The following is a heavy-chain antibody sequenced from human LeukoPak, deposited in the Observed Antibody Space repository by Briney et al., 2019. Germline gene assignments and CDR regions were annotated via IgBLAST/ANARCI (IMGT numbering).Heavy chain of an antibody. D-gene: IGHD5-18*01. CDR1: GFTFSSYS. Sequence: PGGSLRLSCAASGFTFSSYSMNWVRQAPGKGLEWVSYISSSSTIYYADSVKRRFTVSRDNAKNSLYLQMNSLRAEDTAVYYCAREKRGYSYGYCLDYWGQGTLVTVSS. V-gene: IGHV3-48*01. CDR2: ISSSSTI. J-gene: IGHJ4*02. CDR3: AREKRGYSYGYCLDY.